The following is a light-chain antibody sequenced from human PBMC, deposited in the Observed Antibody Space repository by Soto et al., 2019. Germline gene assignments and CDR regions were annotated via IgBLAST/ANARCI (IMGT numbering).Light chain of an antibody. CDR1: SSDVGSYNL. CDR3: CSYAGTVAYV. Sequence: QSALTQPASVSGSPGQSITISCTGTSSDVGSYNLVSWYQQLPGKAPKVIICEVNKRPSGVSYRFSGSKSGNTASLTISGLQTEDEADSYCCSYAGTVAYVSGTGTKVTVL. J-gene: IGLJ1*01. CDR2: EVN. V-gene: IGLV2-23*02.